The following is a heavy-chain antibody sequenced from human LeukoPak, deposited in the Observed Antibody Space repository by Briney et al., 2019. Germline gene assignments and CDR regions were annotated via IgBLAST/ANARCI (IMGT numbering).Heavy chain of an antibody. CDR3: TKDLNHDSSG. Sequence: GGSLRLSCAASGFRLSEYWVTCVRQTPGGGRECMASIKTNESAKYYPDSVKGWFTDSRDNAKNSLYLQMNNMRVEDTATYDCTKDLNHDSSGWGQGTLVTVSS. D-gene: IGHD3-22*01. CDR2: IKTNESAK. J-gene: IGHJ4*02. CDR1: GFRLSEYW. V-gene: IGHV3-7*01.